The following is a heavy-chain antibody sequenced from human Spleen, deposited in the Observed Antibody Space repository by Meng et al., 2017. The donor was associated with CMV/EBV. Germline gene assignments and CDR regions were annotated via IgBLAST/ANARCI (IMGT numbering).Heavy chain of an antibody. CDR3: ARPFRGYSYGFDY. CDR1: GFTVSRNY. D-gene: IGHD5-18*01. V-gene: IGHV3-66*02. CDR2: FYSGGNT. J-gene: IGHJ4*02. Sequence: SCAASGFTVSRNYMSWVRQAPGKGLEWVSGFYSGGNTYYADSVRGRFIVPRDNSNNTLYLLMNSLRAEDTAVYYCARPFRGYSYGFDYWGQGTLVTVSS.